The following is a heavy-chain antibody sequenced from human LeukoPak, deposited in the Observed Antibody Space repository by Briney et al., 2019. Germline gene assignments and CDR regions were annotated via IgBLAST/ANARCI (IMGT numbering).Heavy chain of an antibody. V-gene: IGHV3-48*03. Sequence: PGGSLRLSCAASGFTFSSYEMNWVRQAPGKGLEWVSYISSSGSTIYYADSVKGRFTISRDNAKNSLYLQMNSLRAEDTAVYYCARDLGYCSGGSCYSAFDYWGQGTLVTVSS. CDR3: ARDLGYCSGGSCYSAFDY. D-gene: IGHD2-15*01. CDR1: GFTFSSYE. J-gene: IGHJ4*02. CDR2: ISSSGSTI.